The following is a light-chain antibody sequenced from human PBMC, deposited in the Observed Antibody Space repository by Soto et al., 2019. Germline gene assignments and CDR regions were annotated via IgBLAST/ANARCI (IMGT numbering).Light chain of an antibody. CDR3: QKYHKCPLT. CDR2: GAS. Sequence: EILIAQSPATLAVSPGERATLSCLASQSVSTNLAWYQQRPGQANRLLIYGASTRANGIPARFSGSGSGTEFILTISSLQSEDFAVYYCQKYHKCPLTVGGGTKVDNK. V-gene: IGKV3-15*01. J-gene: IGKJ4*02. CDR1: QSVSTN.